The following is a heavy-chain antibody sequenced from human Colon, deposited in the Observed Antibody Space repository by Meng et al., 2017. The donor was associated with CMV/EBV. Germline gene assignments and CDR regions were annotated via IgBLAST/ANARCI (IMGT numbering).Heavy chain of an antibody. Sequence: GESLKISCAASGFTFSSYAMSWVRQAPGKGLEWVSAISGSGGSTYYADSVKGRFTISRDNSKNTLYLQTNSLRAEDTAVYYCAKVAGDPYYYYGMDVWGQGTTVTVSS. J-gene: IGHJ6*02. V-gene: IGHV3-23*01. CDR3: AKVAGDPYYYYGMDV. D-gene: IGHD2-15*01. CDR1: GFTFSSYA. CDR2: ISGSGGST.